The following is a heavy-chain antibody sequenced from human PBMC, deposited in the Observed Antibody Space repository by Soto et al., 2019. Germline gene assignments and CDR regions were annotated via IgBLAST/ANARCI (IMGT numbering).Heavy chain of an antibody. CDR2: IWYDGSNK. CDR3: ARDLVLLRYRSGYVDI. J-gene: IGHJ3*02. D-gene: IGHD3-22*01. V-gene: IGHV3-33*01. CDR1: GFTFSSYG. Sequence: GGSLRLSCAASGFTFSSYGMHWVRQAPGKGLEWVAVIWYDGSNKYYADSVKGRFTISRHNSKNTLYLQMNSLRAEDTAVYYCARDLVLLRYRSGYVDIWGQGTMVTVSS.